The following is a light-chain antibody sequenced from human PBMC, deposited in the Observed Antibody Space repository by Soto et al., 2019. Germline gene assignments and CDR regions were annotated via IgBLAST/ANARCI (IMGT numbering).Light chain of an antibody. Sequence: EIVLTQSPGTLSLSPGERATISCRASQSVSSSYLAWYQQKPGQAPRLLIYGASSRATGIPDRFSGSGSGTDFTLTISRLGPEDFAVYYCQQYGSSLLTFGGGTKVDIK. CDR1: QSVSSSY. J-gene: IGKJ4*02. CDR3: QQYGSSLLT. V-gene: IGKV3-20*01. CDR2: GAS.